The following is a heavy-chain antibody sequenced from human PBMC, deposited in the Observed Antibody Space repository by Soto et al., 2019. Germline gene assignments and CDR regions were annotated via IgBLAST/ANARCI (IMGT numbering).Heavy chain of an antibody. V-gene: IGHV4-34*01. CDR2: INHSGST. CDR3: ARAYGGDVFDY. Sequence: QVQLQQWGAGLLKPSETLSLTCAVYGRSFSGYYWSWIRQPPGKGLEWIGEINHSGSTNYNPSLKSRATISVDTSKSHFSLKLTSLTAADTAVYYCARAYGGDVFDYWGQGTLVTVSS. D-gene: IGHD2-21*01. J-gene: IGHJ4*02. CDR1: GRSFSGYY.